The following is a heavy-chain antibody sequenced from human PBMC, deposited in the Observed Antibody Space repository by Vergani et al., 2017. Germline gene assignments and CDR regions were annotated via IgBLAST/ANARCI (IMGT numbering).Heavy chain of an antibody. CDR1: GFRVTTYY. CDR2: IKSDGRT. J-gene: IGHJ6*03. CDR3: AKAYSSPLNYYYYYMDV. V-gene: IGHV3-66*01. D-gene: IGHD4-11*01. Sequence: VELLESGGGLAQPGGSLRVSCSASGFRVTTYYMSWVRQAPGKGLEWVSVIKSDGRTSYADSVKGRFTISRDNSKNTLYLQMNSLRAEDTAVYYCAKAYSSPLNYYYYYMDVWGKGTTVTVSS.